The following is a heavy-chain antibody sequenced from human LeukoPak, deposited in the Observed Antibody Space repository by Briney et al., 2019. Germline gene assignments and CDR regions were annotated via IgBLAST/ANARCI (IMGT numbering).Heavy chain of an antibody. J-gene: IGHJ6*03. CDR3: ASCYLVYYYYYMDV. D-gene: IGHD5-18*01. Sequence: PGASVKVSCKASGGTSSSYAISWVRQAPGQGLEWMGGIIPIFGTANYAQKFQGRVMITADESTSTAYMELSSLRSEDTAVYYCASCYLVYYYYYMDVWGKGTTVTVSS. CDR1: GGTSSSYA. V-gene: IGHV1-69*13. CDR2: IIPIFGTA.